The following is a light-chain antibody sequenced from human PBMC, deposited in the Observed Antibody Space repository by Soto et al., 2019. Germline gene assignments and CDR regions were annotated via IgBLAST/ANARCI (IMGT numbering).Light chain of an antibody. CDR3: CSYAGSPRYV. V-gene: IGLV2-11*01. CDR2: XXX. CDR1: SSDVGGYNY. J-gene: IGLJ1*01. Sequence: QSALTQPRSVSGSPGQSVTISCTGTSSDVGGYNYVSWYQQHPGKAPKVMIYXXXXXXXXXXXXXXGSKSGNTASLTISGLQAXXXXXYYCCSYAGSPRYVLGTGTKVTVL.